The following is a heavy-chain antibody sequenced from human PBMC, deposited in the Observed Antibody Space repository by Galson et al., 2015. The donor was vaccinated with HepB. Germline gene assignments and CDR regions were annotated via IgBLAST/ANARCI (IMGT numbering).Heavy chain of an antibody. J-gene: IGHJ4*02. CDR3: AREPLEVGFGIIDY. CDR2: ISSSSSTI. CDR1: GFTVSSNY. D-gene: IGHD3-10*01. V-gene: IGHV3-48*02. Sequence: SLRLSCAASGFTVSSNYMSWVRQAPGKGLEWVSYISSSSSTIYYADSVKGRFTISRDNAKNSLYLQMNSLRDEDTAVYYCAREPLEVGFGIIDYWGQGTLVTVSS.